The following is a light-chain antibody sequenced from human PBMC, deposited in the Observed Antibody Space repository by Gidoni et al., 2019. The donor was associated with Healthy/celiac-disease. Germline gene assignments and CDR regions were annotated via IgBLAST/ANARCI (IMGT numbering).Light chain of an antibody. CDR2: AAS. J-gene: IGKJ4*01. CDR3: QQCYSLLT. V-gene: IGKV1-39*01. CDR1: QSISSY. Sequence: DIQTTQSPSSLSASVGDRVTITCRASQSISSYLNWYQQKPGKAPKLLIYAASSLQRGVPSRFSGSGSGTDFTLTISSLQPEDVATYYRQQCYSLLTFGGGTKVEIK.